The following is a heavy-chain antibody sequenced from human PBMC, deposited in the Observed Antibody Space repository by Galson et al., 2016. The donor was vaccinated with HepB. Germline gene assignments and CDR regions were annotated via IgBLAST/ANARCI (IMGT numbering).Heavy chain of an antibody. D-gene: IGHD3-22*01. Sequence: SLRLSCAASGFTFNKYAMSWVRQAPGKGLEWVSAISGGGGSTYYANSVQGRFTISRDNSKNTLYLQMNSLRAEDTALYYCAKYLDYYDSSGVDYWGQGTLVTVSS. J-gene: IGHJ4*02. CDR1: GFTFNKYA. V-gene: IGHV3-23*01. CDR2: ISGGGGST. CDR3: AKYLDYYDSSGVDY.